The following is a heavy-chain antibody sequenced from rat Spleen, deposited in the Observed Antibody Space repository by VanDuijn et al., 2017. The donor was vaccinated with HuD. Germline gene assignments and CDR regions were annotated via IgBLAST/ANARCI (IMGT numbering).Heavy chain of an antibody. Sequence: EVQLVESDGGLVQPGRSLKLSCAASGFTFSDYYMAWVRQAPTKGLEWVATISYDGGRNFYRDSVKGRFTISRDNAKSSLYLQMDSLRSEDTATYYCATEDYGFPFFDYWGQGVMVTVSS. CDR3: ATEDYGFPFFDY. J-gene: IGHJ2*01. D-gene: IGHD4-1*01. CDR2: ISYDGGRN. CDR1: GFTFSDYY. V-gene: IGHV5-20*01.